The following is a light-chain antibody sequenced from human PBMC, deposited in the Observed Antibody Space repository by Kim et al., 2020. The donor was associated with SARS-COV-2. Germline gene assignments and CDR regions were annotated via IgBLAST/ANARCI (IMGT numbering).Light chain of an antibody. V-gene: IGKV3-15*01. J-gene: IGKJ2*01. CDR1: QSVGSN. Sequence: LSVSPGERATLSCRASQSVGSNLAWYQQKPGQPPRLLICGASTGATGIPARFSGSGSGTEFTLTISSLQSEDFAVFYCQQYNNWYTFGQGTKLEI. CDR3: QQYNNWYT. CDR2: GAS.